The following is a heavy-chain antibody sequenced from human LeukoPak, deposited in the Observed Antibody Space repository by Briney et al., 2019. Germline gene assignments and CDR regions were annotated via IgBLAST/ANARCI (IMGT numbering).Heavy chain of an antibody. CDR2: FDPEDGET. J-gene: IGHJ4*02. D-gene: IGHD7-27*01. Sequence: ASVKVSCKVSGYTLTELSMHWVRQAPGKGLEWMGGFDPEDGETIYAQKFQGRVTMTEDTSTDTAYMELSSLRSEDTAVYCCATGPLLGGRTGFDYWGQGTLVTVSS. V-gene: IGHV1-24*01. CDR1: GYTLTELS. CDR3: ATGPLLGGRTGFDY.